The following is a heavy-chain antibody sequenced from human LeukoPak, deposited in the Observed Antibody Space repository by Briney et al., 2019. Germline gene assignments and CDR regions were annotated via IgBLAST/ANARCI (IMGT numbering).Heavy chain of an antibody. CDR3: AREGAMVRGANYYYYGMDV. CDR2: INPNSGGT. Sequence: ASVKVSCKASGYTFTGYYMHWVRQAPGQGLEWMGWINPNSGGTNYAQKYEGRVTMTRDTSSSTAYMELSRLRSDDTAVYYCAREGAMVRGANYYYYGMDVWGQGTTVTVSS. V-gene: IGHV1-2*02. D-gene: IGHD3-10*01. J-gene: IGHJ6*02. CDR1: GYTFTGYY.